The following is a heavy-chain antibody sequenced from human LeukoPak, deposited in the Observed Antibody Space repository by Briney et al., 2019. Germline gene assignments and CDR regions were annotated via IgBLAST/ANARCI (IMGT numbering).Heavy chain of an antibody. D-gene: IGHD3-3*01. Sequence: SETLSLTCTVSGASVSSHYWSWIRQPPGKGLDWIGYVSYSGGTNYYPSLKSRVTISLDTSKGQFSLRLNSVTAADTAVYYCARLSTYYDFWSPLDYWGQGTLVTVCS. V-gene: IGHV4-59*02. CDR2: VSYSGGT. CDR1: GASVSSHY. J-gene: IGHJ4*02. CDR3: ARLSTYYDFWSPLDY.